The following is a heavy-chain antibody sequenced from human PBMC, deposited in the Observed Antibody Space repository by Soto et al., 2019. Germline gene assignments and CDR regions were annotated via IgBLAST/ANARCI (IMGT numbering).Heavy chain of an antibody. J-gene: IGHJ4*02. CDR1: GDTLTREG. V-gene: IGHV1-18*01. D-gene: IGHD2-15*01. Sequence: GGAGKVSCKASGDTLTREGIRWGGKGPGKRLEWMGWIRAYNGNTNYAPKLQGRVTMTADTSTSTAYMELRSLRSDDTAVYYCARVSPVCSGASCYYFDTWGQGALVPVDS. CDR2: IRAYNGNT. CDR3: ARVSPVCSGASCYYFDT.